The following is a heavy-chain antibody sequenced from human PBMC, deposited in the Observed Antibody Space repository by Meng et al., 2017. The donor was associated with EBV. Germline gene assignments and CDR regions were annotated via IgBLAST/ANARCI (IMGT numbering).Heavy chain of an antibody. D-gene: IGHD6-13*01. J-gene: IGHJ4*02. V-gene: IGHV1-69*06. CDR3: ARAEIAAAGRLDY. Sequence: QVQLVQSGAEVKKPGLSVKVSCKHSGGTFSSYAISWVRQAPGQGLEGMGGIIPSFGTANYAQKFQGRVTITADKSTSTAYMELSSLRSEDTAVYYCARAEIAAAGRLDYWGQGILVTVSS. CDR2: IIPSFGTA. CDR1: GGTFSSYA.